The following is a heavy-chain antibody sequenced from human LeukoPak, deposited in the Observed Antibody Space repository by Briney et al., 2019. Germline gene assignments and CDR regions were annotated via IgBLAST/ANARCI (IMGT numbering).Heavy chain of an antibody. CDR1: GFPFSDYH. J-gene: IGHJ4*02. CDR3: ARDRTYCSGGSCGPAFDY. CDR2: FSSSGSTI. D-gene: IGHD2-15*01. V-gene: IGHV3-11*01. Sequence: GGSLRLSCAAYGFPFSDYHMRWIRQARGRVVGWVSYFSSSGSTIYYADSVKGRFTISRDNAKNPLYLQMNSLRDEDTAVYHCARDRTYCSGGSCGPAFDYWGQGTLVTVSS.